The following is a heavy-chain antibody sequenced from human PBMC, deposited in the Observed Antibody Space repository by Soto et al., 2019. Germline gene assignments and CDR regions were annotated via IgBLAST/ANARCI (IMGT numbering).Heavy chain of an antibody. J-gene: IGHJ5*02. CDR2: ISNSGST. D-gene: IGHD3-10*01. CDR1: GDSIDNDAYY. V-gene: IGHV4-30-4*01. Sequence: SETLSLTCTVSGDSIDNDAYYWSWIRQPPGKGLEWIGYISNSGSTFHNPSLRGRLSMSIDTSKKQFSLRLTSVTAADTAVYYCARYKVGGSGIYYNAWFDPWGQGTLVTVSS. CDR3: ARYKVGGSGIYYNAWFDP.